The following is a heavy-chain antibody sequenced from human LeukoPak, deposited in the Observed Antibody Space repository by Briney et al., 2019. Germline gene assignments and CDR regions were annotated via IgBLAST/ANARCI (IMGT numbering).Heavy chain of an antibody. V-gene: IGHV3-30-3*01. J-gene: IGHJ6*03. CDR2: ISYDGSNK. D-gene: IGHD1-26*01. CDR3: ARVRSYYYYYYMDV. CDR1: GLTFSDVW. Sequence: PGGSLRLSCAVSGLTFSDVWMSWVRQAPGKGLEWVAVISYDGSNKYYADSVKGRFTISRDNSKNTLYLQMNSLRAEDTAVYYCARVRSYYYYYYMDVWGKGTTVTVSS.